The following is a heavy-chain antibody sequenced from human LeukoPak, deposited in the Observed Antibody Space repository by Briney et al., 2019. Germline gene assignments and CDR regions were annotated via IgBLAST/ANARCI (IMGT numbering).Heavy chain of an antibody. D-gene: IGHD2-2*02. CDR1: GFTFGSYS. CDR2: ISGSGGST. V-gene: IGHV3-23*01. J-gene: IGHJ6*03. CDR3: AKSKYVVVPAAITKLNLYMDV. Sequence: GGSLRLSCAASGFTFGSYSMNWVRQAPGKGLEWVSAISGSGGSTYYADSVKGRFTISRDNSKNTLYLQMNSLRAEDTAVYYCAKSKYVVVPAAITKLNLYMDVWGKGTTVTVSS.